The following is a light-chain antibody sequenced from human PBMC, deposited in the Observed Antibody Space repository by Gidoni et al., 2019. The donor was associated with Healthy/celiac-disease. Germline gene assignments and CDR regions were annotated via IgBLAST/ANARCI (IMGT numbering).Light chain of an antibody. CDR2: EVS. CDR3: SSYTSSSTL. J-gene: IGLJ2*01. V-gene: IGLV2-14*01. Sequence: QSALTQPASVSGSPGQSINISCTGTSSDVGGYNYVPWYQQHPGKAPKLMIYEVSNRPSEVSNRFSGSKSGNTASLTISGLQAEDEADYYCSSYTSSSTLFGGGTKLTVL. CDR1: SSDVGGYNY.